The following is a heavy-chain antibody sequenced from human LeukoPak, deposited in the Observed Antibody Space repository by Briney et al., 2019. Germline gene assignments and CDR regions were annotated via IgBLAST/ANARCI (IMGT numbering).Heavy chain of an antibody. D-gene: IGHD3-22*01. CDR1: GFTFSSHS. CDR3: ARTVITTMRRFDY. Sequence: PGGSLRLSCAASGFTFSSHSMDWVRQAPGKGLEWVSSISSSSSYIYYADSVKGRFTISRDNAKNPLYLQMNSLRAEDTAVYYCARTVITTMRRFDYWGQGTLVTVSS. CDR2: ISSSSSYI. V-gene: IGHV3-21*01. J-gene: IGHJ4*02.